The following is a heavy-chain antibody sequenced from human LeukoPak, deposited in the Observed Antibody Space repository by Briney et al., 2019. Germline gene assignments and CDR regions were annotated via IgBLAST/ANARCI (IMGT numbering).Heavy chain of an antibody. CDR1: GFTFSSYA. Sequence: GGSLRLSCAASGFTFSSYAMSWVRQAPGKGLEWVSAISGSGGSTYYADSVKGRFTISRDNSKNTLYLQMNSLRAEDTAVYYCARDHTYYYDSSGYPSNWFDPWGQGTLVTVSS. CDR2: ISGSGGST. V-gene: IGHV3-23*01. CDR3: ARDHTYYYDSSGYPSNWFDP. J-gene: IGHJ5*02. D-gene: IGHD3-22*01.